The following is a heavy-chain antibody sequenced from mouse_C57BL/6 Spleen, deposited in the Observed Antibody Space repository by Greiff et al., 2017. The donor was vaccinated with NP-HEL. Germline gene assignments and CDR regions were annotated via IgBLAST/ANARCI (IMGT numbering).Heavy chain of an antibody. D-gene: IGHD1-1*01. CDR3: ASGDYYGSSYAY. V-gene: IGHV1-80*01. Sequence: QVQLKESGAELVKPGASVKISCKASGYAFSSYWMNWVKQRPGKGLEWIGQIYPGDGDTNYNGKFKGKATLTADKSSSTAYMQLSSLTSEDSAVYFCASGDYYGSSYAYWGQGTLVTVSA. J-gene: IGHJ3*01. CDR2: IYPGDGDT. CDR1: GYAFSSYW.